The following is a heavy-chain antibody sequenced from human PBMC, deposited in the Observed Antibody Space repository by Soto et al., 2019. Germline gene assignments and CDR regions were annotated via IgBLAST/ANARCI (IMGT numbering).Heavy chain of an antibody. CDR2: ISHGGHAT. D-gene: IGHD3-10*01. CDR3: AKVTWSGERC. V-gene: IGHV3-23*01. J-gene: IGHJ4*02. CDR1: ECPSMTYD. Sequence: EVQMLESGGDLIQPGGSLRLSCAASECPSMTYDMRWVRQAPGKGLEWVSAISHGGHATPYADSVRGRFTISKEDSKNTLYLQMNSLRADDTVIYYCAKVTWSGERCWGRGTVVTVSS.